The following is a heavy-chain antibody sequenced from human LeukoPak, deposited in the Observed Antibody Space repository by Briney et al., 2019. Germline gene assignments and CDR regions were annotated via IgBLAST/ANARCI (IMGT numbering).Heavy chain of an antibody. CDR1: GFTFSSYA. J-gene: IGHJ4*02. D-gene: IGHD3-3*01. CDR3: ARGYDFWSGPNGYYFDY. V-gene: IGHV3-64*01. CDR2: ISSNGGNT. Sequence: GGSLRLSCAASGFTFSSYAMHWVRQAPGKGLEYVSAISSNGGNTYYGKSVKGRFTISRDNSKNTLYLQMGSLRAEDMAVYYRARGYDFWSGPNGYYFDYWGQGTLVTVSS.